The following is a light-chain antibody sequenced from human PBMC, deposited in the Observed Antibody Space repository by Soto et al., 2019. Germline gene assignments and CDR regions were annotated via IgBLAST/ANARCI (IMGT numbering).Light chain of an antibody. CDR2: DVN. J-gene: IGLJ1*01. V-gene: IGLV2-11*01. CDR3: CSYAGGPFV. CDR1: SSDVGGFDY. Sequence: QSALTQPRSVSGSPGQSVTISCTGTSSDVGGFDYVSWYQQHPDKVPKLLLYDVNKRPSGVSVRFSGSKSGNTASLTVSGLQAEDEADYYCCSYAGGPFVFGTGTKLTVX.